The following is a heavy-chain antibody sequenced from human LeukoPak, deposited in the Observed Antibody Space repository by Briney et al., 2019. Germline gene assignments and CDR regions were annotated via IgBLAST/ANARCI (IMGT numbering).Heavy chain of an antibody. V-gene: IGHV3-7*01. D-gene: IGHD3-22*01. CDR2: IKQHGSEK. J-gene: IGHJ4*02. Sequence: QAGGSLRLSCAASGFMYSSYWMSWVRQAPGKGLEWVANIKQHGSEKYYVDSVKGRFTISRDNAKNSLYLQMNSLGVEDTAVYYCARGKFYRDSCFDLWGQGTLVTVSS. CDR3: ARGKFYRDSCFDL. CDR1: GFMYSSYW.